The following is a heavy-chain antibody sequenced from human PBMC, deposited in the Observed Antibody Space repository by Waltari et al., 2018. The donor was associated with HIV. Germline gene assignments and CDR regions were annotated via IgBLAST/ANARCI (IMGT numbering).Heavy chain of an antibody. D-gene: IGHD3-10*01. CDR2: IWYDGSNK. V-gene: IGHV3-33*01. Sequence: QVQLVESGGGVVQPGRYLRLSCAASGFTFGSYGMHWVRPAPGKGVEWVAVIWYDGSNKYYADSGEGRFTISRDNSKNTLYLQMNSLRAEDTAVYYCARRMVRGVIAYGMDVWGQGTTVTVSS. CDR3: ARRMVRGVIAYGMDV. CDR1: GFTFGSYG. J-gene: IGHJ6*02.